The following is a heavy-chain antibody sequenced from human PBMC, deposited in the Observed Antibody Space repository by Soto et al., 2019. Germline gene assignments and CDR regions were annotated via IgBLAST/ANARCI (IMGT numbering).Heavy chain of an antibody. V-gene: IGHV1-3*01. CDR3: ARDVFSSAWPYYMDV. J-gene: IGHJ6*03. Sequence: QVQLVQSGAEVKKPGASVNVSCKTSGYTFTSYAINWVRQAPGQRLEWMGWINADNGNTKYSQKLQGRVTITRDTSASTAYMELSSLRSDDTAISYCARDVFSSAWPYYMDVWGKGTTVTVSS. D-gene: IGHD6-19*01. CDR1: GYTFTSYA. CDR2: INADNGNT.